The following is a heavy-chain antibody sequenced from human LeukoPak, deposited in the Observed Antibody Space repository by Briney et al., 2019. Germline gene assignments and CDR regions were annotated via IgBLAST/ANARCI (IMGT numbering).Heavy chain of an antibody. CDR3: ASVDGYNQYYFDY. J-gene: IGHJ4*02. Sequence: ASVKVSCKASGGTFSSYAISWVRQAPGQGLEWMGGIIPIFGTATYAQKFQGRVTITTDESTSTAYMELSSLRSEDTAVYYCASVDGYNQYYFDYWGQGTLVTVSS. D-gene: IGHD5-24*01. CDR1: GGTFSSYA. CDR2: IIPIFGTA. V-gene: IGHV1-69*05.